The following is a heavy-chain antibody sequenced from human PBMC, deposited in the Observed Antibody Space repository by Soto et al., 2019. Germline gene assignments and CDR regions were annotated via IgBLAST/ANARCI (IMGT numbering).Heavy chain of an antibody. D-gene: IGHD5-18*01. Sequence: TLSLTCTVSGGSISSGGYYWSWIRQHPGKGLEWIGYIYYSGSTYYNPSLKSRVTISVDTSKNQFSLKLSSVTAADTAVYYCARDGYSYGYYYGMEVWGQGTTLTLSS. CDR2: IYYSGST. CDR3: ARDGYSYGYYYGMEV. CDR1: GGSISSGGYY. V-gene: IGHV4-31*03. J-gene: IGHJ6*02.